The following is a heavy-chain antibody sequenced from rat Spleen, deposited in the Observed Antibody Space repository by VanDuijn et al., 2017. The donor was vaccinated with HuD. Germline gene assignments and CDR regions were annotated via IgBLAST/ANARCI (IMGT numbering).Heavy chain of an antibody. CDR1: GYSITSNY. Sequence: EVQFQESGPGLVKPSQSLSLKCSVTGYSITSNYWVWIRKFPGNKLEWMGYINSAGSTNYNPSLKSRISITRDTSKNQFFLQVNSVTTEDTATYYCARSEYYGYEHYFDYWGQGVMVTVSS. D-gene: IGHD1-7*01. V-gene: IGHV3-3*01. J-gene: IGHJ2*01. CDR2: INSAGST. CDR3: ARSEYYGYEHYFDY.